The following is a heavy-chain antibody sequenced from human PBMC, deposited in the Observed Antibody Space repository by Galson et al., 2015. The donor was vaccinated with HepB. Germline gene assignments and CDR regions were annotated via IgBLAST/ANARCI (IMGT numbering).Heavy chain of an antibody. CDR2: IFPDDSDT. V-gene: IGHV5-51*01. CDR3: ARADWTRVDPDYPGY. J-gene: IGHJ4*02. CDR1: GYWFSSYW. Sequence: QSGAEVKQPGESLKISCKGSGYWFSSYWIAWVRQMPGKGLEWMGIIFPDDSDTRYSPSFQGRVSISADKSISTAYLQWSSLRASDTAMYYCARADWTRVDPDYPGYGGQGTLVTVSS. D-gene: IGHD3/OR15-3a*01.